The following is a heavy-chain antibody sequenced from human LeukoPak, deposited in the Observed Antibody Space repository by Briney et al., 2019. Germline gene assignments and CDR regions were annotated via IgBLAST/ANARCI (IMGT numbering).Heavy chain of an antibody. Sequence: GGSLRLSXAASGFTFSSYEMNWVRQAPGKGLEWVPYISSSGSTIYYADSVKGRFTISRDNAKNSLYLQMNSLRAEDTAVYYCARAIFSRGWYLVDYWGQGTLVTVSS. CDR2: ISSSGSTI. J-gene: IGHJ4*02. D-gene: IGHD6-19*01. V-gene: IGHV3-48*03. CDR3: ARAIFSRGWYLVDY. CDR1: GFTFSSYE.